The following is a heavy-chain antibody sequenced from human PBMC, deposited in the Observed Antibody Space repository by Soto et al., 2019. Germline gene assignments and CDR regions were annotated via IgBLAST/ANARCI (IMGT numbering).Heavy chain of an antibody. Sequence: SETLSLTCAVYGGSFSGYYWSWIRQPPGKGLEWIGEINHSGSANYNPSLKSRVTISVDTSKNQFSLKLSSVTAADTAVYYCAREKYYYDSSGEKDNAFDIWGQGTMVTVSS. J-gene: IGHJ3*02. V-gene: IGHV4-34*01. CDR3: AREKYYYDSSGEKDNAFDI. D-gene: IGHD3-22*01. CDR1: GGSFSGYY. CDR2: INHSGSA.